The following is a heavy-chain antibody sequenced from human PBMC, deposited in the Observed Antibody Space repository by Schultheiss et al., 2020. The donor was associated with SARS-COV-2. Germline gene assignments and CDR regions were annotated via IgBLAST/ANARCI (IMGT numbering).Heavy chain of an antibody. V-gene: IGHV4-39*07. CDR2: IYYSGST. D-gene: IGHD3-22*01. J-gene: IGHJ6*02. Sequence: SQTLSLTCTVSGGSISSSSYYWGWIRQPPGKGLEWIGSIYYSGSTYYNPSLKSRVTISVDTSKNQFSLKLSSVTAADTAVYYCARSYSGYLDYYYYGMDVWGQGTTVTVSS. CDR3: ARSYSGYLDYYYYGMDV. CDR1: GGSISSSSYY.